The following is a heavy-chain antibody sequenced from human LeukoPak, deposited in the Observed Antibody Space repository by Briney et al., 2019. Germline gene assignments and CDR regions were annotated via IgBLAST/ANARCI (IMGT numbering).Heavy chain of an antibody. CDR1: GFSFKKYA. J-gene: IGHJ4*02. D-gene: IGHD1-26*01. CDR2: ISDNGGST. CDR3: AQSGSFYFPFDY. Sequence: GGSLRLSCATSGFSFKKYAMYWVRQAPGKGLEWVSGISDNGGSTYYTDSVKGRFTVSRDNSKNTLYLQMDSLRAEDTAVYYCAQSGSFYFPFDYWGQGTLVTVSS. V-gene: IGHV3-23*01.